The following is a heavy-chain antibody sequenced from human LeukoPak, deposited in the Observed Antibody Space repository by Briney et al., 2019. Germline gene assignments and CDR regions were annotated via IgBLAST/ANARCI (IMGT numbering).Heavy chain of an antibody. J-gene: IGHJ4*02. CDR2: IYYSGST. Sequence: SETLSLTCTVSGGSISSYYWSWIRQPPGKGLEWIGYIYYSGSTNYNPSLKSRVTISLDTSKNQFSLKLSSVTAADTAVYYCASARADYGLGSYYFDHWGQGTLVTVSS. V-gene: IGHV4-59*08. D-gene: IGHD3-10*01. CDR1: GGSISSYY. CDR3: ASARADYGLGSYYFDH.